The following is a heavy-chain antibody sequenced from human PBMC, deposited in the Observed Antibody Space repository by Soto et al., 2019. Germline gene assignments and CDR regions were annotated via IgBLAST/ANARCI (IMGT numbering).Heavy chain of an antibody. CDR1: GFTFSSYS. D-gene: IGHD2-2*02. J-gene: IGHJ6*02. Sequence: PGGSLRLSCAASGFTFSSYSMNWVRQAPGKGLEWVSSISSSSSYIYYADSVKGRFTISRDNAKNSLYLQMNSLRAEGTAVYYCARDQLVVPAAIRFYYYYGMDVWGQGTTVTVSS. CDR3: ARDQLVVPAAIRFYYYYGMDV. V-gene: IGHV3-21*01. CDR2: ISSSSSYI.